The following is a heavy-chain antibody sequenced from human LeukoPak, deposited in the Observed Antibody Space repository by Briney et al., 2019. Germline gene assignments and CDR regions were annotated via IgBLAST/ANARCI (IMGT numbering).Heavy chain of an antibody. CDR1: GYTFTRYY. V-gene: IGHV1-46*01. CDR2: INPSGGRT. D-gene: IGHD2-2*01. J-gene: IGHJ4*02. CDR3: ARGGVVVPAALFDY. Sequence: ASVKVSCKASGYTFTRYYLHWVRQAPGQGLEWMGIINPSGGRTNNAQQFQGRVTMTRDTSTSTVYMQLSSLRSEDTAVYYCARGGVVVPAALFDYWGQGTLVTVSS.